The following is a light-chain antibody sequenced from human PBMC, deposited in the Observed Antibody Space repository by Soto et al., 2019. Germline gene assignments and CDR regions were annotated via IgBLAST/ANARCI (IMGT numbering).Light chain of an antibody. Sequence: DIPLTQSPSTLSASVGDRATITCRASQSISSWLAWYQQKPGKAPKLLVYKASSLESGVPSRFSGSGSGTEFTLTISTLQPDDCATYYCQQYEAYPLTFGGGTKVEI. CDR2: KAS. CDR3: QQYEAYPLT. CDR1: QSISSW. V-gene: IGKV1-5*03. J-gene: IGKJ4*01.